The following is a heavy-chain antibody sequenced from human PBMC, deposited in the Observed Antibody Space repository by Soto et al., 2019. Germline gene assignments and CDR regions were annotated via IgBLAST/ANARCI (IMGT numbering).Heavy chain of an antibody. CDR1: GFTFGDYV. V-gene: IGHV3-9*01. CDR2: ISWNSGSI. Sequence: EVQLVESGGGLVQPGRSLRLSCAASGFTFGDYVMFWVRQAPGKGLEWVSGISWNSGSIGYADSVKGRFTISRDNAKNTLYLQMNSLRAEDTAVYYCGRGASGSYRLDYWGQGTLVTVSS. J-gene: IGHJ4*02. CDR3: GRGASGSYRLDY. D-gene: IGHD3-10*01.